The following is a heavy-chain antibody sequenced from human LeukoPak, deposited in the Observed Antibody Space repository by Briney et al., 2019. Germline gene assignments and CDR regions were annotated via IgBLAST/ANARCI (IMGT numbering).Heavy chain of an antibody. CDR2: IIPIFGTA. J-gene: IGHJ4*02. V-gene: IGHV1-69*01. CDR3: ARASDDYGDYSYFDY. Sequence: SSVKVSCKASGGTFSSYAVSWVRQAPGQGLEWMGGIIPIFGTANYAQKFQGRVTITADESTSTAYMELSSLRSEGTAVYYCARASDDYGDYSYFDYWGQGTLVTVSS. D-gene: IGHD4-17*01. CDR1: GGTFSSYA.